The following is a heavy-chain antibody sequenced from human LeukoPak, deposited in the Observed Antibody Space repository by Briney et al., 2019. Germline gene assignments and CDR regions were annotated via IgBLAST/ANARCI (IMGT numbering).Heavy chain of an antibody. J-gene: IGHJ4*02. V-gene: IGHV1-69*04. D-gene: IGHD5-18*01. Sequence: GASVKVSCKASGGTFSSYAISWVRQAPGQGLEWMGRIIPILGIANYAQKFQGRVTITADKSTSTAYMELSSLRSEDTAVYYCAREDTAMVPYLFDYWGQGTLVTVSS. CDR3: AREDTAMVPYLFDY. CDR1: GGTFSSYA. CDR2: IIPILGIA.